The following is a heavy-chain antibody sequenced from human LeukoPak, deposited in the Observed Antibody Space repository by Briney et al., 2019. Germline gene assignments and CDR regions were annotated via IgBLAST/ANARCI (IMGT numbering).Heavy chain of an antibody. Sequence: GGSLRLSCAASGFTFSSYSMNWVRQAPGKGLEWVSYISSSSSTIYYADSVKGRFTISRDNAKNSLYLQMNSLRAEDTAVYYCAKDLGGGSYQYDYWGQGALVTVSS. D-gene: IGHD1-26*01. J-gene: IGHJ4*02. CDR1: GFTFSSYS. CDR2: ISSSSSTI. CDR3: AKDLGGGSYQYDY. V-gene: IGHV3-48*01.